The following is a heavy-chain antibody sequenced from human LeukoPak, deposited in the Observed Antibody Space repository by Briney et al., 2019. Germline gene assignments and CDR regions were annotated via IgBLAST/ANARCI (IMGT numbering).Heavy chain of an antibody. CDR2: MSSDEISE. J-gene: IGHJ4*02. CDR3: ARHSGSYWGSWYFDY. D-gene: IGHD1-26*01. CDR1: GFSFRSYG. V-gene: IGHV3-30*03. Sequence: GGSLRLSCAASGFSFRSYGMHWVRQAPGKGLEWVAVMSSDEISEYYADSVKGRFTISRDNSKNTLYLQMNSLRAEDTAVYYCARHSGSYWGSWYFDYWGQGTLVTVSS.